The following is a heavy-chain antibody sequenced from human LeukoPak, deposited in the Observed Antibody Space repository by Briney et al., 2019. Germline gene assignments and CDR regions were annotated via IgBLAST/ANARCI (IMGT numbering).Heavy chain of an antibody. Sequence: GGSLRLSCAASVFAFCAYWIDWGCQAPGEGVRWVSRTNGDGSFPDYADSVKGRFTISRDNAKNTLYLQMNSLRAEDTAVYSCVRGLIGEYGTDYWGQGTPVTVSS. D-gene: IGHD2/OR15-2a*01. CDR2: TNGDGSFP. CDR3: VRGLIGEYGTDY. J-gene: IGHJ4*02. CDR1: VFAFCAYW. V-gene: IGHV3-74*01.